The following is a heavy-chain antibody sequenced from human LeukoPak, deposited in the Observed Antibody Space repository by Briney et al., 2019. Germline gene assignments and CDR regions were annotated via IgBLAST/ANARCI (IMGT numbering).Heavy chain of an antibody. CDR1: GFTFSSYS. D-gene: IGHD3-22*01. Sequence: GGSLRLSCAASGFTFSSYSMNWVRQAPGKGLEWVSSISSSSSYIYYADSVKGRFTISRDNAKNSLYLQMYSLRAEDTAVYYCARGLFLSGYLDAFDIWGQGTVVTVSS. J-gene: IGHJ3*02. CDR2: ISSSSSYI. CDR3: ARGLFLSGYLDAFDI. V-gene: IGHV3-21*01.